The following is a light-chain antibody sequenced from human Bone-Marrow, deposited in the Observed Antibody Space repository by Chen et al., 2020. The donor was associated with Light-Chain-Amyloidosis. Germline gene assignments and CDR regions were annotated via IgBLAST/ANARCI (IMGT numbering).Light chain of an antibody. CDR1: SSDIGDYNY. J-gene: IGLJ2*01. CDR2: DVS. Sequence: QSALTQPASVSGSPGQSITITCTGTSSDIGDYNYVSWYQQYPGKAPKLIISDVSNRPLGVSNRFSGSKSGDTASLTISGLQAEDAAEYYCSSHSSSSAPVIFGGGTKLTVL. V-gene: IGLV2-14*01. CDR3: SSHSSSSAPVI.